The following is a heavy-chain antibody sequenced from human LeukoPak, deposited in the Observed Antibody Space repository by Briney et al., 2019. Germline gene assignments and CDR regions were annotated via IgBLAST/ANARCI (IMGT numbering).Heavy chain of an antibody. CDR2: SSGSGGST. Sequence: GGSLRLSCAASGFTFSSYAMSWVRQAPGKGLEWVSASSGSGGSTYYADSVKGRFTISRDNSKNTLYLQMNSLRAEDTDVDYCAKLVCWSGCLVCYYYYGMDVWGQGTTVTVSS. D-gene: IGHD3-3*01. CDR3: AKLVCWSGCLVCYYYYGMDV. CDR1: GFTFSSYA. V-gene: IGHV3-23*01. J-gene: IGHJ6*02.